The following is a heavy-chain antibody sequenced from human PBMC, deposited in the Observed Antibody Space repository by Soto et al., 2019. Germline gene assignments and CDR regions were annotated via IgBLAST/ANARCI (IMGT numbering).Heavy chain of an antibody. CDR3: VKEGYMRSDWYGQFDY. V-gene: IGHV3-64D*06. J-gene: IGHJ4*02. CDR2: ISSYGADT. CDR1: GFTFNSYA. Sequence: GGSLRLSCSASGFTFNSYAMHWVRQAPGKGLEFVSAISSYGADTYYADSVTGRFAISRDNSKNTLYLQMSSLRAEDTALYYCVKEGYMRSDWYGQFDYWGQGALVTVSS. D-gene: IGHD6-19*01.